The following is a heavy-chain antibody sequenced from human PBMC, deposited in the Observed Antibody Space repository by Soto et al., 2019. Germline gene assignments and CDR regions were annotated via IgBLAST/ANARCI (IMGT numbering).Heavy chain of an antibody. CDR1: GFTFSSSG. D-gene: IGHD4-17*01. Sequence: EGQLLQSGGGLVQPGESLRVSCAASGFTFSSSGMSWVRKAPGKGLEWVSSISVRGDYRYYADSVKGRFTISRDNSKNTLDLQMNSLTAEDTAVYYCASHGGFDFWGQGTMVAVSS. V-gene: IGHV3-23*01. CDR3: ASHGGFDF. J-gene: IGHJ3*01. CDR2: ISVRGDYR.